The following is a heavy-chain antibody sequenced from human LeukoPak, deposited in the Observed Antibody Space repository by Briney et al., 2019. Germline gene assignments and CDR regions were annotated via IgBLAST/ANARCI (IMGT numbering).Heavy chain of an antibody. Sequence: SQTLSLTCAISGDSVSSNSAAWNWIRQSPSRGLELVGSTYYRTKWYNDYSVSVKRRITINPDTSKNQFSLQLNSVTPEDTAVYYCARDLDYGDSLGAGFDYWGQGTLVTVSS. CDR3: ARDLDYGDSLGAGFDY. J-gene: IGHJ4*02. D-gene: IGHD4-17*01. CDR1: GDSVSSNSAA. CDR2: TYYRTKWYN. V-gene: IGHV6-1*01.